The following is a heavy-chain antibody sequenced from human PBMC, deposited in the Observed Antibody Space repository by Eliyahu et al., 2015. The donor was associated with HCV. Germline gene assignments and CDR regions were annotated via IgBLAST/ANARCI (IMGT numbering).Heavy chain of an antibody. CDR2: TYYRSKWYN. D-gene: IGHD3-9*01. CDR1: GDSVXSNSAA. V-gene: IGHV6-1*01. CDR3: ARENQYYDILTGYQGDYYGMDV. Sequence: QVQLQQSGPGLVKPSQTLSLTCAISGDSVXSNSAAWNWIRQSPSRGLEWLGRTYYRSKWYNDYAVSVKSRITINPDTSKNQFSLQLNSVTPEDTAVYYCARENQYYDILTGYQGDYYGMDVWGQGTTVTVSS. J-gene: IGHJ6*02.